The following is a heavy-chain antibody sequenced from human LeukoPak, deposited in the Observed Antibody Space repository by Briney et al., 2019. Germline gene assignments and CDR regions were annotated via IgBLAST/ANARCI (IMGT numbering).Heavy chain of an antibody. CDR3: ARLVYSDPNYFDY. V-gene: IGHV4-39*01. D-gene: IGHD5-12*01. CDR1: GVSIDNSYGYF. CDR2: ISFVGQT. Sequence: SETLSLTCTVSGVSIDNSYGYFWVWLRQPPGKGLEWIGSISFVGQTFYNSSLESRATLSVDNSRNQFSLRLRSVPAADTAVFYCARLVYSDPNYFDYWGQGSLVTVSS. J-gene: IGHJ4*02.